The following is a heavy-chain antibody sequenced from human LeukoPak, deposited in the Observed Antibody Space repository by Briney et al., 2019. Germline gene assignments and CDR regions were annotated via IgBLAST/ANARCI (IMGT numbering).Heavy chain of an antibody. CDR1: GYTCTGYY. Sequence: GASVKVSCKASGYTCTGYYMHWVRQAPGQGLEWMGWINPNSGGTNYAQKFQGRVTMTRDTSISTAYMELSRLRSDDTAVYYCARDGILGYCTNGVCHNWFDPWGQGTLVTVSS. CDR2: INPNSGGT. CDR3: ARDGILGYCTNGVCHNWFDP. V-gene: IGHV1-2*02. D-gene: IGHD2-8*01. J-gene: IGHJ5*02.